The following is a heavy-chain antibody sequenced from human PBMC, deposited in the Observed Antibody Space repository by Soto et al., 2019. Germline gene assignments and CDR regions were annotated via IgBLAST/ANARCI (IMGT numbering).Heavy chain of an antibody. J-gene: IGHJ4*02. Sequence: QITLKESGPTLVKPTQTLTLTCTFSGFSLSTSGMGVGWIRQPPGKALEWLALIYWDDDKRYSPSLKSRLTXTXGTYKNQVVLTMTNMDPVDTATYYCAHYSSTCSFDYWGQGTLVTVSS. CDR1: GFSLSTSGMG. CDR3: AHYSSTCSFDY. D-gene: IGHD6-13*01. CDR2: IYWDDDK. V-gene: IGHV2-5*02.